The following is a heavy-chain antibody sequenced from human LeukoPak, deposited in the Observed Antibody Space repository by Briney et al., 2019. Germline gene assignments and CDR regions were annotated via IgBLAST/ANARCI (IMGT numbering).Heavy chain of an antibody. J-gene: IGHJ4*02. CDR3: AVGQWLVGNY. V-gene: IGHV3-48*03. D-gene: IGHD6-19*01. Sequence: GGSLRLSCAASGFTFSSYEMNWVRQAPGKGLEWVSYISSSGSTIYYADSVKGRFTISRDNAKSSLYLQMNSLRAEDTAVYYCAVGQWLVGNYWGQGTLVTVSS. CDR1: GFTFSSYE. CDR2: ISSSGSTI.